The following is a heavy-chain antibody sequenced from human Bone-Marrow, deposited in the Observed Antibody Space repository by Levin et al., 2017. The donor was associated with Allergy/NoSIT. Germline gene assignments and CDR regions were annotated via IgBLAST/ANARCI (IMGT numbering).Heavy chain of an antibody. CDR1: GSTFTGYY. D-gene: IGHD1-26*01. V-gene: IGHV1-2*04. Sequence: GGSLRLSCKASGSTFTGYYMHWVRQAPGQGLEWMGWINPNSGGTNYAQKFQGWVTMTRDTSISTAYMELSRLRSDDTAVYYCAREKVGATYYYYYGMDVWGQGTTVTVSS. CDR3: AREKVGATYYYYYGMDV. CDR2: INPNSGGT. J-gene: IGHJ6*02.